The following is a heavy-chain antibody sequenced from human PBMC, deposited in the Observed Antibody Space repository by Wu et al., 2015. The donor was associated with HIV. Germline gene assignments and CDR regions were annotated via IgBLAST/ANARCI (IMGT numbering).Heavy chain of an antibody. Sequence: LVQSGPAAERPGASVNISCKASYILTSYPIGWVRQAPGQRLEWMGWMNPRNGYIKPAQRFQDRITMSTTNSAHTAYMELTNLTSDDTAIYFCARVQFDPNYYTYFDLWGQGTLVTVSS. CDR1: YILTSYP. V-gene: IGHV1-18*01. CDR2: MNPRNGYI. D-gene: IGHD4/OR15-4a*01. J-gene: IGHJ5*01. CDR3: ARVQFDPNYYTYFDL.